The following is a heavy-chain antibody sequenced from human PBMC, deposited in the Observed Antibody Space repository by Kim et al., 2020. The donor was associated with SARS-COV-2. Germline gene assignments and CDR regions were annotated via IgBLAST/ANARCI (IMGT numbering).Heavy chain of an antibody. Sequence: GGSLRLSCAASGFTFSSYDMHWVRQATGKGLECVSAIATTGDTYYPGSAMGRFTISRENAKNSMYLQMNSMRAGDTAVYYCARDWYSSGAVETCGHGT. CDR3: ARDWYSSGAVET. D-gene: IGHD6-19*01. V-gene: IGHV3-13*04. CDR1: GFTFSSYD. CDR2: IATTGDT. J-gene: IGHJ3*02.